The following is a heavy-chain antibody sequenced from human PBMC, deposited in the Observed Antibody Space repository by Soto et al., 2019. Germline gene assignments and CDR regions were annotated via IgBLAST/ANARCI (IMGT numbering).Heavy chain of an antibody. CDR2: IYCSGST. J-gene: IGHJ4*02. Sequence: TLSLTCTVSGGSISSGGYYWSWIRQHPGKGLEWIGYIYCSGSTYYNPSLKSRVTISVDTSKNQFSLKLSSVTAADTAVYYCARAGYDFWSGYYDYWGQGTLVTVSS. CDR1: GGSISSGGYY. D-gene: IGHD3-3*01. CDR3: ARAGYDFWSGYYDY. V-gene: IGHV4-31*03.